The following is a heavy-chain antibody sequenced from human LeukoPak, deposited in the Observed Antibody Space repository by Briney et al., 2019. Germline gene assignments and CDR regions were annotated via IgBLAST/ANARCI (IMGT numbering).Heavy chain of an antibody. Sequence: GGSLRLSCAASAFTFSNYWVSWVRQAPGKGLEWVANIKEDGSEKYYVDSVKGRFTISRDNAKNSLYLQMNSLRVEDTAVYYCARDRTYYYDSSGYYEDYWGQGTLVTVSS. D-gene: IGHD3-22*01. V-gene: IGHV3-7*01. J-gene: IGHJ4*02. CDR1: AFTFSNYW. CDR3: ARDRTYYYDSSGYYEDY. CDR2: IKEDGSEK.